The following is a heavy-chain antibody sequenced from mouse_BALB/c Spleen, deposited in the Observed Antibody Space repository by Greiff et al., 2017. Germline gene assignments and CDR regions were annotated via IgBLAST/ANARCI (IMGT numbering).Heavy chain of an antibody. CDR3: ALLLLRYYYAMDY. CDR2: IDPANGNT. V-gene: IGHV14-3*02. J-gene: IGHJ4*01. D-gene: IGHD1-1*01. CDR1: GFNIKDTY. Sequence: EVQLQQSGAELVKPGASVKLSCTASGFNIKDTYMHWVKQRPEQGLEWIGRIDPANGNTKYDPKFQGKATITADTSSNTAYLQLSSLTSEDTAVYYCALLLLRYYYAMDYWGQGTSVTVSS.